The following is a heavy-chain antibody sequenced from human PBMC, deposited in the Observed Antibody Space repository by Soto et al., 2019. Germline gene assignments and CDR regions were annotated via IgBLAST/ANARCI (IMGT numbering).Heavy chain of an antibody. Sequence: QLQLQESGPGLVKPSETLSLTCTVSGGSISSSSYYWGWIRQPPGKGLEWIGRIYYSGSTYYNPSLESRVTISVDTSKNQFSLKLSSVTAADTAVYYCARVWDWRAFDIWGQGTMVTVSS. CDR2: IYYSGST. CDR1: GGSISSSSYY. CDR3: ARVWDWRAFDI. D-gene: IGHD3-16*01. V-gene: IGHV4-39*01. J-gene: IGHJ3*02.